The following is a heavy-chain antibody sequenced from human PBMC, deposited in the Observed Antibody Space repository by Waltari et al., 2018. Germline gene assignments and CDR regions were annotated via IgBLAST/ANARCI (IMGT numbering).Heavy chain of an antibody. CDR3: ARGPATADFDY. CDR1: GYTFTGSF. CDR2: INPNSGDT. Sequence: QVQLVQSGAEMKKPGASVKVSCKASGYTFTGSFMHWMRQAPGQGLEWMGWINPNSGDTKYAQKFQGRVTMTRDTSISTAYMELSRLTSDDTAVYYCARGPATADFDYWGQGTLVTVSS. D-gene: IGHD2-2*01. J-gene: IGHJ4*02. V-gene: IGHV1-2*02.